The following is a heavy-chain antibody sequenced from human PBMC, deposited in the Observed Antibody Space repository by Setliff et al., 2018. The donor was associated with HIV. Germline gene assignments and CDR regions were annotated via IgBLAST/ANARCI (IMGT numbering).Heavy chain of an antibody. CDR2: ISASSVNT. Sequence: GSVKVSCKASGYTFINYHITWVRQAPGQGLEWVGSISASSVNTNYTQGRVTMTTDISTSTAYMELRSLRSADSAVYYCARVPVSNYYYYMDVWGKGTTVTVSS. J-gene: IGHJ6*03. CDR1: GYTFINYH. V-gene: IGHV1-18*01. CDR3: ARVPVSNYYYYMDV.